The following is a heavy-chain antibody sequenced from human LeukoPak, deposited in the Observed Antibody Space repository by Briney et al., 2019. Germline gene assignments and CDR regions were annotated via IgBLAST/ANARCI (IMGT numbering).Heavy chain of an antibody. J-gene: IGHJ4*02. CDR3: ARSPPDYYDSTGTDY. CDR1: GYTFTSYG. D-gene: IGHD3-22*01. V-gene: IGHV1-18*01. CDR2: ISAYNGNT. Sequence: ASVKVSCTASGYTFTSYGISWVRQAPGQGLEWMGWISAYNGNTNYAQKLQGRVTMTTDTSTSTAYMELRSLRSDDTAVYYCARSPPDYYDSTGTDYWSQGTLVTVSS.